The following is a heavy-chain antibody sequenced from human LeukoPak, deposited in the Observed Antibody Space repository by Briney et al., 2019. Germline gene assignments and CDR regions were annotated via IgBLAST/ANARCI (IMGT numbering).Heavy chain of an antibody. CDR1: GYSFTCNW. CDR2: VHPGDPDT. Sequence: GEPLHISSQGSGYSFTCNWIGWVPAMPGKGLEWMGIVHPGDPDTRYSPSFQGQVTISADKSISAAYLQWSSLKASDTSMYDCAAPSAGQAFDIWGQGTMVTVSS. D-gene: IGHD3-3*01. V-gene: IGHV5-51*01. J-gene: IGHJ3*02. CDR3: AAPSAGQAFDI.